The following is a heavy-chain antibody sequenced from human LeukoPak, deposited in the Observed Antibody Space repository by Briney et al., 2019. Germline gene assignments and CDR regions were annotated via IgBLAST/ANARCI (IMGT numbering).Heavy chain of an antibody. CDR1: GYSIGTGNY. CDR3: TKTSGGGGHDS. V-gene: IGHV4-38-2*01. J-gene: IGHJ5*01. CDR2: VYHSGT. D-gene: IGHD4-23*01. Sequence: SETLSLTCSVSGYSIGTGNYWAWVRQPPGKGLEWIGCVYHSGTHYKSSLTSRATISLDTSANQFSLKLTSMTAADSAFYYCTKTSGGGGHDSWGQGILVTVSS.